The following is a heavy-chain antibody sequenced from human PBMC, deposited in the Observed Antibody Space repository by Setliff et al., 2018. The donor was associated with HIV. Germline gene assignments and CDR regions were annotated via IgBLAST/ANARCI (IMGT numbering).Heavy chain of an antibody. Sequence: ASVKVSCKASGHTFNNYDIHWVRRATGQGLEWMGWMNPNTGVAGYALKLHGRVTMTRDTSISTVYMELSSLTSEDTAVYWCASGKGVGGVIITGGLDVWGKGTTVTVSS. J-gene: IGHJ6*04. D-gene: IGHD3-10*01. CDR3: ASGKGVGGVIITGGLDV. V-gene: IGHV1-8*01. CDR2: MNPNTGVA. CDR1: GHTFNNYD.